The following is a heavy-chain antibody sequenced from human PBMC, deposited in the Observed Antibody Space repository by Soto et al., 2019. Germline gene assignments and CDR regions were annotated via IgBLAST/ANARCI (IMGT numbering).Heavy chain of an antibody. Sequence: GGSLRLSCAASGFTFSSYSMNWVRQAPGKGLEWVSSISSSSSYIYYADSVKGRFTIPRDNAKNSLYLQMNSLRAEDTAVYYCARDRRGSSSWFPAARRETNWFDPWGQGTLVTVSS. CDR3: ARDRRGSSSWFPAARRETNWFDP. J-gene: IGHJ5*02. V-gene: IGHV3-21*01. D-gene: IGHD6-13*01. CDR2: ISSSSSYI. CDR1: GFTFSSYS.